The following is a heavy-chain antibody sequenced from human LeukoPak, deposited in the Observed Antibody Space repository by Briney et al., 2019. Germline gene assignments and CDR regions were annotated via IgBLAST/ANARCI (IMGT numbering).Heavy chain of an antibody. D-gene: IGHD1-26*01. Sequence: ASVKVSCKASGYTFTSYGISWVRQAPGQGLEWMGWISAYNGNTNYAQKLQGRVTMTTDTSTSTAYMELRSLRSDDTAVYYCARGIVGATLPYYYYYMDVWGKGTTVTVSS. CDR2: ISAYNGNT. CDR1: GYTFTSYG. CDR3: ARGIVGATLPYYYYYMDV. J-gene: IGHJ6*03. V-gene: IGHV1-18*01.